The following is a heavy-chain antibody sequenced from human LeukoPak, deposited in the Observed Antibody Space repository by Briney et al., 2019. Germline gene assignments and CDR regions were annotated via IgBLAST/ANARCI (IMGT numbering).Heavy chain of an antibody. J-gene: IGHJ4*02. D-gene: IGHD6-13*01. CDR1: GFTFSSYA. Sequence: GGSLRLSCAASGFTFSSYAMSWVRQAPGKGLEWVSAISGSGGSTYYADSVKGRFTISRDNSKNTLYLQMNSLRDEDTAVYYCARGIAAAGTSSFDYWGQGTVVTVSS. CDR2: ISGSGGST. V-gene: IGHV3-23*01. CDR3: ARGIAAAGTSSFDY.